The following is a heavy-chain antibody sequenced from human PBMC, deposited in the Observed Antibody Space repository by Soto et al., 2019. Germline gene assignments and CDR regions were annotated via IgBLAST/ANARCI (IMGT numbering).Heavy chain of an antibody. J-gene: IGHJ5*02. D-gene: IGHD4-17*01. Sequence: QVQLQESGPGLVKPSQTLSLTCTVSGGSISSGGYYWSWIRQHPGKGLEWIGYIYYSGSTYYNPSLKSRINISVDTSKNQFSLKLSSVTDADTAVYYCARANDYGARFDPWGQGTLVTVS. CDR1: GGSISSGGYY. V-gene: IGHV4-31*03. CDR2: IYYSGST. CDR3: ARANDYGARFDP.